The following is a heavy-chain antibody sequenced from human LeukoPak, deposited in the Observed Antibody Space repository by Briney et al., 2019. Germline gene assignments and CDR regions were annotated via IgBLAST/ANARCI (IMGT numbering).Heavy chain of an antibody. D-gene: IGHD3-22*01. CDR1: GYSISRGYF. Sequence: SETLSLTCTVSGYSISRGYFWGWMRQPPGQGLEWIGSFSYSGSTYYNPSLKSRVTISVDTSKNQFSLRLSSVTAADTAVYYCARRGSGYYSYFDYWGQGTLVTVSS. CDR2: FSYSGST. J-gene: IGHJ4*02. V-gene: IGHV4-38-2*02. CDR3: ARRGSGYYSYFDY.